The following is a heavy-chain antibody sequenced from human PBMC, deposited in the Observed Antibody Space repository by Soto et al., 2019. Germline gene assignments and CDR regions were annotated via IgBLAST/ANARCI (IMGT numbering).Heavy chain of an antibody. J-gene: IGHJ6*02. D-gene: IGHD4-4*01. CDR2: ISGSGGST. V-gene: IGHV3-23*01. Sequence: GGSLRLSCAASGFTFSSYAMSWVRQAPGKGLEWVSAISGSGGSTYYADSVKGRFTISRDNSKNTLYLQMNSLRAEDTAVYYCAKSFNSNYPYYYYDMDAWAKGPRSPSP. CDR1: GFTFSSYA. CDR3: AKSFNSNYPYYYYDMDA.